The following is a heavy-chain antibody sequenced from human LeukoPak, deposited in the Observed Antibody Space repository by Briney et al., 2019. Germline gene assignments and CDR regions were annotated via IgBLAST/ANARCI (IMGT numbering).Heavy chain of an antibody. CDR3: ATAMVVGATEPFDY. V-gene: IGHV1-24*01. CDR2: LDPDKGEV. D-gene: IGHD1-26*01. J-gene: IGHJ4*02. Sequence: ASVKVSCKVSGFALTKLSIYWVRQAPGKGLEWVGGLDPDKGEVIYAQRFQGRVTMTGDTSTDTAYMELNSLGSEDTAVYYCATAMVVGATEPFDYWGQGTLVTVSS. CDR1: GFALTKLS.